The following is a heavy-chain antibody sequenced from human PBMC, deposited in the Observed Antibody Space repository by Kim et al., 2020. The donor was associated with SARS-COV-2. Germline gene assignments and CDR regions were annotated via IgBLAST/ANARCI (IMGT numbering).Heavy chain of an antibody. CDR2: IKQDGSEK. D-gene: IGHD3-9*01. CDR3: ASDPRSYDSLTRAYYYYGMDV. V-gene: IGHV3-7*03. Sequence: GGSLRLSCAASGFTFSSYWMSWVRQAPGKGLEWVANIKQDGSEKYYVDSVKGRFTISRDNTQNSLYLQMNSLRAEDTAVYYCASDPRSYDSLTRAYYYYGMDVWGQGTTVTVSS. J-gene: IGHJ6*02. CDR1: GFTFSSYW.